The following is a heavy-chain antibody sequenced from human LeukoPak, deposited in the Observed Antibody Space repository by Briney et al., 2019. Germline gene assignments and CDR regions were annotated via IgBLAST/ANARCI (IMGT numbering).Heavy chain of an antibody. CDR1: GFSFSFSN. CDR2: ISSSSSTI. CDR3: ARPINGGAFDI. Sequence: PGGSLRFSCAASGFSFSFSNMNWVRQAPGKGLEWVSYISSSSSTIYYADSVKGRFTISRDNAKNSLYLQMNSLRAEDTAVYYCARPINGGAFDIWGQGTMVTVSS. J-gene: IGHJ3*02. D-gene: IGHD2-21*01. V-gene: IGHV3-48*01.